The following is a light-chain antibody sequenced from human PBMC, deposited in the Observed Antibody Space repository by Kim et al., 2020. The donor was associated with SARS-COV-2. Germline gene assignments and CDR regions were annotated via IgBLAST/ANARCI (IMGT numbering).Light chain of an antibody. Sequence: GQSITISCTGTSSDVGGYNYVSWYQQHPGKAPQLMIYVVTNRPSGVSNRFSGSKSGNTASLTISGLQAEDEADYYCSSYTISGTVLFGGGTQLTVL. V-gene: IGLV2-14*03. CDR3: SSYTISGTVL. CDR2: VVT. J-gene: IGLJ2*01. CDR1: SSDVGGYNY.